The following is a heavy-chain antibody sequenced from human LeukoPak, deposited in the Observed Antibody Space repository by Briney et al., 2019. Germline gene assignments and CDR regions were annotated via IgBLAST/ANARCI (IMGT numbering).Heavy chain of an antibody. V-gene: IGHV5-51*01. CDR1: GYSFTSYW. J-gene: IGHJ4*02. CDR3: ARLRWVVVAATGADY. D-gene: IGHD2-15*01. Sequence: RGESLQISCQGSGYSFTSYWIGWVRQLPGKGLEWMGIIYPGDSDTRYSPSFQGQVTISADKSISTAYLQWSSLKASDTAMYYCARLRWVVVAATGADYWGQGTLVTVSS. CDR2: IYPGDSDT.